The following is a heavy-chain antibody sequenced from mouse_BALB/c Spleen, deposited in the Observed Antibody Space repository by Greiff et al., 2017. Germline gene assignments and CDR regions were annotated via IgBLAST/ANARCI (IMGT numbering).Heavy chain of an antibody. CDR1: VFSLTSYG. V-gene: IGHV2-9*02. CDR2: IWAGGST. CDR3: ASWGTARYYFDY. D-gene: IGHD3-2*01. Sequence: VMLVESGPGLVAPSQSLSITCTVSVFSLTSYGVHWVRQPPGKGLEWLGVIWAGGSTNYNSALMSRLSISKDNSKSQVFLKMNSLQTDDTAMYYCASWGTARYYFDYWGQGTTLTVSS. J-gene: IGHJ2*01.